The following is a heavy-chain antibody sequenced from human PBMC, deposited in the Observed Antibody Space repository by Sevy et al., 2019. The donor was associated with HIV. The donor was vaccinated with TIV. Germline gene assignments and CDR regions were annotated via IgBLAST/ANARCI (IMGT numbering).Heavy chain of an antibody. CDR1: GFTFSSYG. CDR3: AKDPKNYGDYLHPHYYYYYGMDV. Sequence: GGSLRLSCAASGFTFSSYGMHWVRQAPGKGLEWVAVISYDGSNKYYADSVKGRFTISRDNSKNTLYLQMNSLRAEDRAVYYWAKDPKNYGDYLHPHYYYYYGMDVWGQGTTVTVSS. V-gene: IGHV3-30*18. J-gene: IGHJ6*02. CDR2: ISYDGSNK. D-gene: IGHD4-17*01.